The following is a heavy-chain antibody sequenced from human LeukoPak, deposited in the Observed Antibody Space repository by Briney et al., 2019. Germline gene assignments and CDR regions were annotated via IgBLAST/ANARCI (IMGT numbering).Heavy chain of an antibody. CDR1: GFTFIYAW. J-gene: IGHJ6*02. V-gene: IGHV3-15*04. CDR2: TVSEIDGGTT. D-gene: IGHD1-7*01. Sequence: GGSLRLSCAASGFTFIYAWMSWVRQVPGKGLEWVGQTVSEIDGGTTDYATPVKGRFTISRDDSKSTLYLQMNSLKIEDTAVYYCTTDEDWNYARKDVWGQGATVIVSS. CDR3: TTDEDWNYARKDV.